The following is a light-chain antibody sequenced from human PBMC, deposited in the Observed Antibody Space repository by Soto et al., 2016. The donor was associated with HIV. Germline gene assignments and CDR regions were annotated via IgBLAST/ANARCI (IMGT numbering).Light chain of an antibody. V-gene: IGLV3-19*01. J-gene: IGLJ2*01. CDR1: SLREYY. CDR2: GKN. Sequence: SSELTQDPAVSVALGQTVRITRQGDSLREYYASWYQQKPGQAPVLVIHGKNNRPSGVPDRFSGSTSGDTSSLTITGAQAEDEADYYCNSRDSRVFGGGTKLTVL. CDR3: NSRDSRV.